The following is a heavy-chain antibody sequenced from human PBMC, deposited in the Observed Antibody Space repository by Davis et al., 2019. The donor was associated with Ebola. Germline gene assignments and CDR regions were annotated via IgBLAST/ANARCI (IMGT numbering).Heavy chain of an antibody. CDR1: GYTFTSYD. CDR3: ARGPGYSYENSFDY. CDR2: MNPNSGNT. V-gene: IGHV1-8*01. D-gene: IGHD5-18*01. J-gene: IGHJ4*02. Sequence: AASVKVSCKASGYTFTSYDINWVRQATGQGLEWMGWMNPNSGNTGYAQKFQGRVTITADESTSTAYMELSSLRSEDTAVYYCARGPGYSYENSFDYWGQGTLVTVSS.